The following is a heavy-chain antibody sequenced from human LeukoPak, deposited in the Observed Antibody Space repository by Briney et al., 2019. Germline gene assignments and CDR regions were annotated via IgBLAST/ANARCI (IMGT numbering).Heavy chain of an antibody. J-gene: IGHJ2*01. CDR2: IYYSGST. CDR3: ARTTVTTRGPWWYFDL. CDR1: GGSISSYY. Sequence: PSETLSLTCTVSGGSISSYYWSWIRQPPGKGLEWIGYIYYSGSTNYNPSLKSRVTISVDTSKNQFSLKLSSVTAADTAVYYCARTTVTTRGPWWYFDLWGRGTLVTVPS. D-gene: IGHD4-17*01. V-gene: IGHV4-59*08.